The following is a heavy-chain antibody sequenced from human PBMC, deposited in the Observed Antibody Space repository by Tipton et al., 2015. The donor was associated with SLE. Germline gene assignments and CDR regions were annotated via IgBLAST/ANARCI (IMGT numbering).Heavy chain of an antibody. D-gene: IGHD3-16*02. CDR1: GGSFSGYY. CDR3: ARGDLYDYIWGSYRLDAFDI. Sequence: TLSLTCAVYGGSFSGYYWSWIRQPPGKGLEWIGEINHSGSTNYNPSLKSRVTISVDTSKNQFSLKLSSVTAADTAVYYCARGDLYDYIWGSYRLDAFDIWGQGTMVTVSS. J-gene: IGHJ3*02. CDR2: INHSGST. V-gene: IGHV4-34*01.